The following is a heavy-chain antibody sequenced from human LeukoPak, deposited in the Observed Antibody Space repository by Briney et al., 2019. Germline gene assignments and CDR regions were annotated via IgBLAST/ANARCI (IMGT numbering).Heavy chain of an antibody. CDR3: AANWNDVEAFDI. V-gene: IGHV1-2*02. CDR2: INPNSGGK. CDR1: GYTFTGYY. D-gene: IGHD1-1*01. J-gene: IGHJ3*02. Sequence: ASVKVSCKSSGYTFTGYYMHWVRQAPGQGLEWMGWINPNSGGKNYAQKFQGRVTMTRDTSISTAYMELRRLRSDDTAVYYCAANWNDVEAFDIWGQGTMVTVSS.